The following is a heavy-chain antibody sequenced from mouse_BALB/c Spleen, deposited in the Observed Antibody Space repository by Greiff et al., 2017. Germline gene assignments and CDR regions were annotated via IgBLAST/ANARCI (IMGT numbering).Heavy chain of an antibody. CDR3: APITTAFAY. V-gene: IGHV1S81*02. CDR1: GYTFTSYW. J-gene: IGHJ3*01. D-gene: IGHD1-1*01. Sequence: QVQLQQPGAELVKPGASVKLSCKASGYTFTSYWMHWVKQRPGQGLEWIGEINPSNGRTNYNEKFKSKATLTVDKSSSTAYMQLSSLTSEDSAVYYCAPITTAFAYGGQGTLVTVSA. CDR2: INPSNGRT.